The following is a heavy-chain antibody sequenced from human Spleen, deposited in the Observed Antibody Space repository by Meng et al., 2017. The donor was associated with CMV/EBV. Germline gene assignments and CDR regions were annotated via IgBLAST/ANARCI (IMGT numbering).Heavy chain of an antibody. J-gene: IGHJ4*02. D-gene: IGHD1-1*01. V-gene: IGHV1-18*01. Sequence: ASGYTFTNYGISWVRQAPGQGLEWMGGISAYNGNTKYAQQLQGRVTMTTDTSTSTAYMELRSLRSDDTAIYFCARDRATRAYYFDYWGQGTLVTVSS. CDR3: ARDRATRAYYFDY. CDR2: ISAYNGNT. CDR1: GYTFTNYG.